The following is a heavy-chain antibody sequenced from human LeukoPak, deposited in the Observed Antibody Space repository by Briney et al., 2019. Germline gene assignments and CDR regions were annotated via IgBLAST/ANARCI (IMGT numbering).Heavy chain of an antibody. CDR3: ARGSDGSGSYYNYYYYYMDV. CDR1: GYTFTSYY. V-gene: IGHV1-46*01. J-gene: IGHJ6*03. D-gene: IGHD3-10*01. CDR2: INPSGGST. Sequence: ASVKVSCKASGYTFTSYYMHWVRQAPGQGLEWMGIINPSGGSTSYAQKFQGRVTMTRNTSISTAYMELSSLRSEDTAVYYCARGSDGSGSYYNYYYYYMDVWGKGTTVTISS.